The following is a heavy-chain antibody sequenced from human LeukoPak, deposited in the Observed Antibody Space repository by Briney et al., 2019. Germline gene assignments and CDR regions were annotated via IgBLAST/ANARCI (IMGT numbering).Heavy chain of an antibody. CDR1: GFTFGDYA. Sequence: GRSLRLSCAAFGFTFGDYAMHWVRQAPGKGLEWVAVIWYDGNNKYYADSVKGRFTTSRDNSKDTLYLQMNSLSPEDTAMYYCAREGFTNYERGLDYWGRGTQVTVS. CDR3: AREGFTNYERGLDY. CDR2: IWYDGNNK. V-gene: IGHV3-33*01. D-gene: IGHD4/OR15-4a*01. J-gene: IGHJ4*02.